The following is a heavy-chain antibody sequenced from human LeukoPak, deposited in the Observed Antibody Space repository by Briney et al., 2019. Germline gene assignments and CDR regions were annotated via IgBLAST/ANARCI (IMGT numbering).Heavy chain of an antibody. CDR1: GGSISSGSYD. CDR3: ARDPFQLYYDSSWETDY. CDR2: IYHSGST. D-gene: IGHD3-22*01. Sequence: PSETLSLTCTVSGGSISSGSYDWYWIRQPPGKGLEWIGSIYHSGSTYYNPSLKSRVTISVDTSKNQFSLKLSSVTAADAAVYYCARDPFQLYYDSSWETDYWGQGTLVTVSS. J-gene: IGHJ4*02. V-gene: IGHV4-39*07.